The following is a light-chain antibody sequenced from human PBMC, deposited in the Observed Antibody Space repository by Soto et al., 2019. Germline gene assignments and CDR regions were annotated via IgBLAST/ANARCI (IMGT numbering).Light chain of an antibody. Sequence: EIVLTQSPATLSLSPGERATLSCRASQSVTNSLAWYQQKPGQAHRLLVYDAYNRATGIPARFSGSGSGTDFTLTIRSLEPEDFAVYYCQQRSNWPPVFGGGTKVDI. CDR1: QSVTNS. CDR2: DAY. V-gene: IGKV3-11*01. J-gene: IGKJ4*01. CDR3: QQRSNWPPV.